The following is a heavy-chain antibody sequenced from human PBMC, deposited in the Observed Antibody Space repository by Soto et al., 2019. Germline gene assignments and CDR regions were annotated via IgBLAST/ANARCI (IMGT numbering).Heavy chain of an antibody. CDR2: IWDDGSND. J-gene: IGHJ4*02. CDR1: GFTFNSYA. V-gene: IGHV3-33*01. D-gene: IGHD4-17*01. CDR3: ARDRYSTVTHFDY. Sequence: QVQLVESEGGVVRPGRSLRLSCAASGFTFNSYAMHWVRQAPGNGLEWVAVIWDDGSNDHYADSVRGRFTISRDNSKNTLYLQMSSLRAEDTAVYYCARDRYSTVTHFDYWGQGTLVTVSS.